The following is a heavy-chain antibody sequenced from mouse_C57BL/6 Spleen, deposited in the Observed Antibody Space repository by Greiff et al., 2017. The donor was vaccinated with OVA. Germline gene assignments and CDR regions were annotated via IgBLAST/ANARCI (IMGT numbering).Heavy chain of an antibody. V-gene: IGHV1-82*01. D-gene: IGHD2-4*01. Sequence: VKLMESGPELVKPGASVKISCKASGYAFSSAWMNWVKQRPGKGLEWIGRIYPGDGDTNYNGKFKGKATLTADKSSSTAYMQLSSLTSEDSAVYVCARRGDYDEESWFAYWGQGTLVTVSA. J-gene: IGHJ3*01. CDR1: GYAFSSAW. CDR2: IYPGDGDT. CDR3: ARRGDYDEESWFAY.